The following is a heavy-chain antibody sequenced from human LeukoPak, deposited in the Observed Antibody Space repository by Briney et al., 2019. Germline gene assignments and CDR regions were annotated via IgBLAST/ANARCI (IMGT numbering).Heavy chain of an antibody. V-gene: IGHV3-21*01. CDR3: ARGWTTVTTPVDY. D-gene: IGHD4-17*01. J-gene: IGHJ4*02. CDR1: GFTFSSYS. CDR2: ISSSSSYI. Sequence: GGSLRLSCAASGFTFSSYSMNWVRQAPGKGLEWVSSISSSSSYIYYADSVKGRFTISRDNAKNSLYLQMNSLRAEDTAVYYCARGWTTVTTPVDYWGQGTLVTVPS.